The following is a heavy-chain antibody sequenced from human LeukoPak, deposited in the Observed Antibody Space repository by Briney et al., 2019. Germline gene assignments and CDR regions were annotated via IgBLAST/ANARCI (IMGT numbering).Heavy chain of an antibody. CDR3: ARRWAGDYDSSGYYYEAPVY. CDR2: IIPIFGTA. Sequence: SVKVSCKASGGTFSSYAISWVRQAPGQGLEWMGGIIPIFGTANYAQKFQGRVTITTDESTSTAYVELSSLRSEDTAVYYCARRWAGDYDSSGYYYEAPVYWGQGTLVTVSS. J-gene: IGHJ4*02. CDR1: GGTFSSYA. D-gene: IGHD3-22*01. V-gene: IGHV1-69*05.